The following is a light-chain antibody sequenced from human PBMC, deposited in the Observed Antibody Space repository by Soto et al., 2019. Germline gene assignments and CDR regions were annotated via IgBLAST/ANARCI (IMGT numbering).Light chain of an antibody. CDR2: DVS. CDR1: SSDVGGYNY. Sequence: QSVLTQPASVSGSPGQSITISCTGTSSDVGGYNYVSWYQQHPGKAPKLMIYDVSNRPSGVSNRFSGSKSGNTASLTISGLQAEDEADYYCSSYTGTSTFVFGGGTKVTV. V-gene: IGLV2-14*01. J-gene: IGLJ1*01. CDR3: SSYTGTSTFV.